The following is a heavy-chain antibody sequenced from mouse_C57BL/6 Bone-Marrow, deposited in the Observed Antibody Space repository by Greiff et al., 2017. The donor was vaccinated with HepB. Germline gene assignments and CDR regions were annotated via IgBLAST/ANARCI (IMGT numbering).Heavy chain of an antibody. CDR3: ARLGIYYGNY. CDR2: IYPRSGNT. V-gene: IGHV1-81*01. CDR1: GYTFTSYG. D-gene: IGHD2-1*01. J-gene: IGHJ2*01. Sequence: QVQLKESGAELARPGASVKLSCKASGYTFTSYGISWVKQRTGQGLEWIGEIYPRSGNTYYNEKFKGKATLTADKSSSTAYMELRSLTSEDSAVYFCARLGIYYGNYWGQGTTLTVSS.